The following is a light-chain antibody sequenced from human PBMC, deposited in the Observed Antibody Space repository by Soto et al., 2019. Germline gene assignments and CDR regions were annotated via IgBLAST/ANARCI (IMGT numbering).Light chain of an antibody. V-gene: IGKV3-20*01. Sequence: IVLTQSPGTLSLSPGERATLSCRASQSVSSSDLAWYQQKPGQAPRLLIYGASSRATGIPDRFSGSGSGTDFTLTISRLEPEDFALYYCHQYGNSPQWTFVQGTKVEIK. CDR3: HQYGNSPQWT. CDR2: GAS. J-gene: IGKJ1*01. CDR1: QSVSSSD.